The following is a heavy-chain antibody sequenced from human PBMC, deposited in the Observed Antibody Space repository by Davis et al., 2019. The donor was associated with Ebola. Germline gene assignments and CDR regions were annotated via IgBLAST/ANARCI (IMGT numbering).Heavy chain of an antibody. V-gene: IGHV4-39*07. D-gene: IGHD3-10*01. Sequence: SETLSLTCNVSADSISSSSYYWGWIRQSPGKGLEWIGSIYYTGSTYYSPSLKSRVTISVDTSKNQFSLKLSSVTAADTAVYYCARLTGAFDIWGQGTMVTVSS. J-gene: IGHJ3*02. CDR1: ADSISSSSYY. CDR3: ARLTGAFDI. CDR2: IYYTGST.